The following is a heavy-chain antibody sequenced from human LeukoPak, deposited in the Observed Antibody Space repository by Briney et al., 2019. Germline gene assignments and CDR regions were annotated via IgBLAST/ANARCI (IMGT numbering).Heavy chain of an antibody. CDR3: AGPVVPATYDAFDI. CDR2: IYNIGST. CDR1: GFTVGYNY. J-gene: IGHJ3*02. D-gene: IGHD2-2*01. Sequence: GGSLRLSCAASGFTVGYNYMTWVRQAPGKGLEWVAAIYNIGSTYYADSVKGRFTISRDNSKNTLYLQMNSLRAEDTAVYYCAGPVVPATYDAFDIWGQGTMVTVSS. V-gene: IGHV3-53*01.